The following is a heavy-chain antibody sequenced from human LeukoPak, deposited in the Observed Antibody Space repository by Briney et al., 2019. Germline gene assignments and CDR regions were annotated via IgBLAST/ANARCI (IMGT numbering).Heavy chain of an antibody. CDR1: GGSISSSSYY. CDR3: ARLDYDAFDI. CDR2: IYYSGST. Sequence: ASETLSLTCTVSGGSISSSSYYWGWIRQPPGKGLEWIGTIYYSGSTYYNPSLKSRVTISVDTSKNQFSLKLTSVTAADTAVYYCARLDYDAFDIWGQGTMVTVSS. J-gene: IGHJ3*02. V-gene: IGHV4-39*01. D-gene: IGHD4-11*01.